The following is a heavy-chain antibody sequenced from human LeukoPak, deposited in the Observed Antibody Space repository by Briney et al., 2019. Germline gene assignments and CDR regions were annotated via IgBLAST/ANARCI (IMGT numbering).Heavy chain of an antibody. CDR2: IKSDGSER. Sequence: PGGSLILSCTTSGFIFSNYWMSWVRQTPGRGLEWVANIKSDGSERYHLDSVKGRFTISRDNAKNSLYLQMSGLRDEDTAVYYCVRDRGYDGDFFDYWGQGTLVSVSS. J-gene: IGHJ4*02. CDR3: VRDRGYDGDFFDY. D-gene: IGHD5-12*01. CDR1: GFIFSNYW. V-gene: IGHV3-7*05.